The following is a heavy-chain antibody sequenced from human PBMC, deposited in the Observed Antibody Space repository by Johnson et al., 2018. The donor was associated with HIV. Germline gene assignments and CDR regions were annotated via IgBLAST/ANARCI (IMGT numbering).Heavy chain of an antibody. CDR2: IRYDGSNK. CDR3: ASREVGAKSEHAFDI. Sequence: QVQLVESGGGVVQPGGSLRLSCAASGFTFRSYGMHWVRQAPGQGLEWVAFIRYDGSNKYYADSVKGRFTISRDNSKNTLYLQMNSLRAGDTAVYYCASREVGAKSEHAFDIWGQGTMVTVSS. D-gene: IGHD1-26*01. J-gene: IGHJ3*02. CDR1: GFTFRSYG. V-gene: IGHV3-30*02.